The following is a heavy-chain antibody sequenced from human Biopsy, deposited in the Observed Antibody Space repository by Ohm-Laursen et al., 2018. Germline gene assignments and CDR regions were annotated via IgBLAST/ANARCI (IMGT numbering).Heavy chain of an antibody. V-gene: IGHV3-9*01. CDR2: ISWNSDDI. Sequence: SLRLSCAASGFTFDDYAIHWVRQVPGKGLAWVSGISWNSDDIGYADSVKGRFTISRDNARNALHLQMNSLRTEDTALYYCAKDLGLNYSYRFLFYYGMDVWGRGTTVTVSS. CDR1: GFTFDDYA. CDR3: AKDLGLNYSYRFLFYYGMDV. J-gene: IGHJ6*02. D-gene: IGHD4-11*01.